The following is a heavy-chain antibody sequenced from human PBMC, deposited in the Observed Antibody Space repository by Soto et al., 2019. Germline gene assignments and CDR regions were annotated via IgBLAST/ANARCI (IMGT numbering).Heavy chain of an antibody. Sequence: QVQLVESGGGVVQPGRSLRLSCAASGFTFSSYAMHWVRQAPGKGLEWVAVISSDGSNKYYADSVKGRFTISRDNSKNTRYLRMNSLRAEDTAVYYCASPRLSSDGTTPIDYWGQGTLVTVSS. CDR2: ISSDGSNK. CDR1: GFTFSSYA. D-gene: IGHD1-1*01. V-gene: IGHV3-30-3*01. CDR3: ASPRLSSDGTTPIDY. J-gene: IGHJ4*02.